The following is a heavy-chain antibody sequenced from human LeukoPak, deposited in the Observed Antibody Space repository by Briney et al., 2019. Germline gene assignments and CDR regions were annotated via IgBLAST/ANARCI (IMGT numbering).Heavy chain of an antibody. CDR1: GYTFTGYY. CDR3: ARKSTYASGFFDY. V-gene: IGHV1-2*02. Sequence: GASVKVSCKASGYTFTGYYIHWVRRAPGQGLEWMGWINPHSGGTSFAQSFQGRVTMTRDTSISTAFMDLSRLRSDDTAVYYCARKSTYASGFFDYWGQGTLVTVSS. CDR2: INPHSGGT. D-gene: IGHD3-10*01. J-gene: IGHJ4*02.